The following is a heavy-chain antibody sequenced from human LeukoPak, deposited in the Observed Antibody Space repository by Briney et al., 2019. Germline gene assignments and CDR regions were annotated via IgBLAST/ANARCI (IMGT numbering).Heavy chain of an antibody. CDR3: ARRSYDGSGYYYVDY. J-gene: IGHJ4*02. V-gene: IGHV4-39*01. CDR1: GGSISSSGYY. CDR2: ISSGGST. Sequence: SETLSLTCTVSGGSISSSGYYWGWNRQPPGKGLEWIGSISSGGSTHYIPSLKSRVTISVDTSKNQFSLKLSSVTAADTAVYYCARRSYDGSGYYYVDYWGQGTLVTVSS. D-gene: IGHD3-22*01.